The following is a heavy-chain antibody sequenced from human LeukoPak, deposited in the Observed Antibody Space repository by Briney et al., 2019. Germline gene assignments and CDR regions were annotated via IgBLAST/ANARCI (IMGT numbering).Heavy chain of an antibody. J-gene: IGHJ4*02. CDR2: ISAYNGNT. D-gene: IGHD3-16*02. Sequence: ASVKVSCKASGYTFTSYGISWVRQAPGQGLEWMGWISAYNGNTNYAQRLQGRVTMTTDTSTSTAYMELRSLRFDDTAVYYCARQPSANYDYVWGSYRHPDYWGQGTLVTVSS. CDR1: GYTFTSYG. CDR3: ARQPSANYDYVWGSYRHPDY. V-gene: IGHV1-18*01.